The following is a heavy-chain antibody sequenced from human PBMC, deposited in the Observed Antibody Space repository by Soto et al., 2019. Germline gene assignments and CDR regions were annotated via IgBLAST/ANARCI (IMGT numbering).Heavy chain of an antibody. CDR1: GGSVSSGSYY. Sequence: TSETLSLTCTVSGGSVSSGSYYWSWIRQPPGKGLEWIGYIYYSGSTNYNPSLKSRVTISVDTSKNQFSLKLSSVTAADTAVYYCARDLSSHFDYWGQGNLVTVSS. CDR3: ARDLSSHFDY. CDR2: IYYSGST. J-gene: IGHJ4*02. D-gene: IGHD6-6*01. V-gene: IGHV4-61*01.